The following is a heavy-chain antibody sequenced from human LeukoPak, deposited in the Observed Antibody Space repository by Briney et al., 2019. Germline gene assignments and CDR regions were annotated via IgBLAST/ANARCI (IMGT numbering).Heavy chain of an antibody. CDR1: GGSFSGYY. CDR3: ARAKVRGATIYYYYGMDV. V-gene: IGHV4-34*01. Sequence: PSETLSLTRAVYGGSFSGYYWSWIRQPPGKGLEWIGEINHSGSTNYNPSLKSRVTISVDTSKNQFSLKLSSVTAADTAVYYCARAKVRGATIYYYYGMDVWGQGTTVTVSS. CDR2: INHSGST. J-gene: IGHJ6*02. D-gene: IGHD3-10*01.